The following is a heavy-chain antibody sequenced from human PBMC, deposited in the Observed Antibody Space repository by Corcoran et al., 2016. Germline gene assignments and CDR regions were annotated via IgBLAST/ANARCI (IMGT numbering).Heavy chain of an antibody. J-gene: IGHJ3*02. CDR2: ISGSGGST. Sequence: EVQLLESGGGLVQPGGSLRLSCAASGFTFSSYAMSWVRQAPGKGLEWVSAISGSGGSTYYADSVKGRFTISRDNSKNTLYLQMNSLRAEDTAVYYCAKDAAAVAGEPGDAFDIWGQGTMVTVSS. V-gene: IGHV3-23*01. CDR1: GFTFSSYA. D-gene: IGHD6-19*01. CDR3: AKDAAAVAGEPGDAFDI.